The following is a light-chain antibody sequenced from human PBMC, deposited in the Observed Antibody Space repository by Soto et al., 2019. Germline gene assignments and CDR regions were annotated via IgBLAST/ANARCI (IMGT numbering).Light chain of an antibody. Sequence: VMAQCPDTEIESPGERGTGTWRASQSVSDNLAWYQQKPGQAPRLLFYRASTRTLGIPARFSGSESGTEFTLTISTLHSEDVAVYYCQQYNSWPFTFGQGTRLEIK. CDR1: QSVSDN. CDR3: QQYNSWPFT. J-gene: IGKJ5*01. CDR2: RAS. V-gene: IGKV3-15*01.